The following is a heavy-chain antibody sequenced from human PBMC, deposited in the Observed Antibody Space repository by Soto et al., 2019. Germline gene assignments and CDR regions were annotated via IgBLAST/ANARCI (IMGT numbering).Heavy chain of an antibody. V-gene: IGHV3-30-3*01. Sequence: GGSLRLSCAASGFTFSSYAMHWVRQAPGKGLEWVAVISYDGSNKYYADSVKGRFTISRDNSKNTLYLQMNSLRAEDTAVYYCARDPQYYYDSSGYYTEYFQHWGQGTLVTVSS. D-gene: IGHD3-22*01. CDR1: GFTFSSYA. J-gene: IGHJ1*01. CDR2: ISYDGSNK. CDR3: ARDPQYYYDSSGYYTEYFQH.